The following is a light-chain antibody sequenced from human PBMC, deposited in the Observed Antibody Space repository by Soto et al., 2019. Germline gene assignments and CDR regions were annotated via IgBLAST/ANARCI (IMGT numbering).Light chain of an antibody. V-gene: IGKV3-15*01. J-gene: IGKJ1*01. Sequence: EIVMTQSPATLSVSPGERATLSCRASQSVSSNLAWYQQKPGQAPRLLIYGASTRATGIPARFSGSGSGTESTLTISSLQSEDFAVYYCQQYNNWLVTFGQGTKVDIK. CDR2: GAS. CDR1: QSVSSN. CDR3: QQYNNWLVT.